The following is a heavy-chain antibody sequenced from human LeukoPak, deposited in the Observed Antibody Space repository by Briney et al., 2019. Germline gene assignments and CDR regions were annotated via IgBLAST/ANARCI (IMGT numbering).Heavy chain of an antibody. CDR3: ARAVVDGIVGAKPRHFDI. Sequence: GASVKVSCKASGYTFTSYGISWVRQAPGRGLEWMGWISAYNGNTNYAQKLQGRVTMTTDTSTSTAYMELSSLRSEDTAVYYCARAVVDGIVGAKPRHFDIWGQGTMVTVSS. V-gene: IGHV1-18*01. D-gene: IGHD1-26*01. CDR1: GYTFTSYG. J-gene: IGHJ3*02. CDR2: ISAYNGNT.